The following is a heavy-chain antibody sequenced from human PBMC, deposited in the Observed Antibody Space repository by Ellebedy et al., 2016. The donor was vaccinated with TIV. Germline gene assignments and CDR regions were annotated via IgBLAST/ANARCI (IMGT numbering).Heavy chain of an antibody. V-gene: IGHV3-30-3*01. CDR3: ARVDYGDYAVGY. CDR2: ISYDGSNK. D-gene: IGHD4-17*01. CDR1: GFTFSSYA. Sequence: PGGSLRLSCAASGFTFSSYAMHWVRQAPGKGLEWVALISYDGSNKYNADSVKGRCTISRDNSKNTLYLQMNSLRDDDTAVYYCARVDYGDYAVGYWGQGTLVTVSA. J-gene: IGHJ4*02.